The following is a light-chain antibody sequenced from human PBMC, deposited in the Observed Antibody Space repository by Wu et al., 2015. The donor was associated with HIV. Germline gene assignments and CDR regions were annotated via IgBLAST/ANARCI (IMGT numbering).Light chain of an antibody. CDR2: GAS. CDR1: QSVSNN. V-gene: IGKV3-15*01. CDR3: QQYNDWPLFT. J-gene: IGKJ3*01. Sequence: EILMTQSPATLSASPGERATLSCRASQSVSNNLAWYQQKPGQAPRLLIYGASSRATTIPARFSGSGSGTEFTLTISSMQSEDFAVYYCQQYNDWPLFTFGPGTKVDIK.